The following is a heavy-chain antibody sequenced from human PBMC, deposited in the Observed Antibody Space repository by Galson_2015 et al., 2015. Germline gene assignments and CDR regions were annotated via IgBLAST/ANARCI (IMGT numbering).Heavy chain of an antibody. CDR3: TTLGYSYGLGY. V-gene: IGHV3-15*01. J-gene: IGHJ4*02. D-gene: IGHD5-18*01. CDR1: GFTFSNAW. CDR2: IKSKTDGGTT. Sequence: SLRLSCAASGFTFSNAWMSWVRQAPGKGLEWVGRIKSKTDGGTTDYAAPVKGRFTISRDDSKNTLYLQMNSLKTEDTAVCYCTTLGYSYGLGYWGQGTLVTVSS.